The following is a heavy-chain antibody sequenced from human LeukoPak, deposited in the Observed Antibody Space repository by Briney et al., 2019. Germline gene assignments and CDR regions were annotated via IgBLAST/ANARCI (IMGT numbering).Heavy chain of an antibody. CDR1: GLSFIELS. CDR2: YDPEKDET. Sequence: ASVKVSCKVSGLSFIELSLHWVRQAPGKGLEWMGGYDPEKDETVYAQKFQGRVTMTRDTSTSTVYMELSSLRSEDTAVYYCARVPTRDILTGALDWGQGTLVTVSS. D-gene: IGHD3-9*01. CDR3: ARVPTRDILTGALD. J-gene: IGHJ4*02. V-gene: IGHV1-24*01.